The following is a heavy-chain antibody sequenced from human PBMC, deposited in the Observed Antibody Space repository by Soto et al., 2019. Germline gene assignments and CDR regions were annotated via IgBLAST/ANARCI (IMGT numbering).Heavy chain of an antibody. Sequence: GASVKVSGKASGYTFTSYGISWVRQAPGQGLEWMGWISAYNGNTNYAQKLQGRVTMTTDTSTSTAYMELRSLRSDDTAVYYCARDRGLWFGEGVDPWGQGTLVTVSS. CDR2: ISAYNGNT. J-gene: IGHJ5*02. CDR1: GYTFTSYG. CDR3: ARDRGLWFGEGVDP. V-gene: IGHV1-18*01. D-gene: IGHD3-10*01.